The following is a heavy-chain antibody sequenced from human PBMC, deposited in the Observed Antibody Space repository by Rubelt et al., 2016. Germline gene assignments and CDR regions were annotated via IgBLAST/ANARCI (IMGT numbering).Heavy chain of an antibody. CDR3: VGRATSRSYGVEI. V-gene: IGHV4-39*01. CDR1: GGSISRSSYY. Sequence: QLQLQESGPGLVKPSETLPLTCTVSGGSISRSSYYWGWIRQPPGKGLEWIGSIYYSGSTYYNPSLKSRVTMSVDTSNSQFSLRLNSVSAADTTVYYGVGRATSRSYGVEIWGQGTLVTVSS. D-gene: IGHD6-6*01. J-gene: IGHJ3*02. CDR2: IYYSGST.